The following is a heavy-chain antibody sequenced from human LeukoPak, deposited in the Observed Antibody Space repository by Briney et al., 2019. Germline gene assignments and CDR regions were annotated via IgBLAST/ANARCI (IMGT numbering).Heavy chain of an antibody. CDR1: GYTFSNYC. J-gene: IGHJ4*02. CDR2: ISGYNGNT. D-gene: IGHD3-10*01. Sequence: ASVKVSCKTSGYTFSNYCFSWVRQAPGQGLEWMGWISGYNGNTNYGEKFQGRVTMTTETSSNTAYMQLRSLRSDDTAVYYCARDRRARISMLRGLMGYFFDYWGQGSLVIVSS. CDR3: ARDRRARISMLRGLMGYFFDY. V-gene: IGHV1-18*01.